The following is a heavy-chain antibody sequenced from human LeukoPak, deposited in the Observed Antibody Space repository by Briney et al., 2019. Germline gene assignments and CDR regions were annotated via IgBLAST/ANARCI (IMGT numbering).Heavy chain of an antibody. CDR2: IYTSGST. D-gene: IGHD1-1*01. V-gene: IGHV4-61*02. Sequence: PSQTLSLTCTVSGVSISSGSYYWSWIRQPAGKGLEWIGRIYTSGSTNYNPSLKSRVTISVDTSKNQFSLKLSSVTAADTAVYYCARLRTGTTVSYYYYGMDVWGQGTTVTVSS. CDR3: ARLRTGTTVSYYYYGMDV. J-gene: IGHJ6*02. CDR1: GVSISSGSYY.